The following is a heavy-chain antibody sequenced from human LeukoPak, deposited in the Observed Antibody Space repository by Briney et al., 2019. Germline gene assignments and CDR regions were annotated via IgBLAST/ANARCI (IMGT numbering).Heavy chain of an antibody. J-gene: IGHJ4*02. Sequence: AGRSLRLSCAASGFTFSSFGMHWVRQAPGKGLEWVALISYDGINKYYADSVQGRFTISRDNAKNSLYLQMNSLRAEDTAVYYSARVSPNTVTTLQYFDYWGQGTLVTVSS. D-gene: IGHD4-17*01. CDR3: ARVSPNTVTTLQYFDY. V-gene: IGHV3-30*03. CDR2: ISYDGINK. CDR1: GFTFSSFG.